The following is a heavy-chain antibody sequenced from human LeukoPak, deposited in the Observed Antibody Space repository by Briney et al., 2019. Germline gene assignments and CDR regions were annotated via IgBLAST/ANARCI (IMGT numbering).Heavy chain of an antibody. CDR3: AKDREDSAMISGVFDL. CDR2: ISGSGGHT. CDR1: GFTFTSYA. Sequence: GGSLRLSCTVSGFTFTSYAMTWVRQAPGKGLEWVSGISGSGGHTYNADSVEGRFTISRDNSKNTVSLQLSSLRVEDTAVYFCAKDREDSAMISGVFDLWGRGTLVTVSS. J-gene: IGHJ2*01. D-gene: IGHD5-18*01. V-gene: IGHV3-23*01.